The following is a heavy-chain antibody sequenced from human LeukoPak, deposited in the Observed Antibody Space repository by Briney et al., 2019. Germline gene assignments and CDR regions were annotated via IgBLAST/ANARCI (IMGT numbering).Heavy chain of an antibody. CDR2: ISYDGSNK. V-gene: IGHV3-30-3*01. D-gene: IGHD3-22*01. CDR3: ARESYDSSGYYTY. Sequence: GSLRLSCAASGFTFSSYAMHWVRQAPGKGLEWVAVISYDGSNKYYADSVKGRFTISRDNSKNTLYLQMNSLRAEDTAVYYCARESYDSSGYYTYWGQGTLVTVSS. CDR1: GFTFSSYA. J-gene: IGHJ4*02.